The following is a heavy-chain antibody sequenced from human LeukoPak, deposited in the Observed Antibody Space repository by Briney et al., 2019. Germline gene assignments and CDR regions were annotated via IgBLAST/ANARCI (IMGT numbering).Heavy chain of an antibody. D-gene: IGHD2-2*01. V-gene: IGHV1-58*01. CDR1: GFTFTSSA. J-gene: IGHJ6*03. CDR2: IVVGSGNT. Sequence: SVKVSCKASGFTFTSSAVQWVRQARGQRLEWIGWIVVGSGNTNYAQKFQGRVTITRDMSTSTAYMELSSLRSEDTAVYYCTAGYLPAANYYYYYYMDVWGKGTTVTVSS. CDR3: TAGYLPAANYYYYYYMDV.